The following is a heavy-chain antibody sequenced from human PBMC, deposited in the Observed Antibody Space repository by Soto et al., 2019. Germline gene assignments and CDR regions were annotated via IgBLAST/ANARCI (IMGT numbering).Heavy chain of an antibody. V-gene: IGHV1-18*01. J-gene: IGHJ4*02. CDR2: ISAYDGNT. CDR3: ARDANSDSSGYYSDY. Sequence: ASVPVSCTTSGYTFNTYGINWVRQSPGQGLELMGWISAYDGNTKYAQKLQGRVTMTTDTSTSTAYMEVRSLRSDDTAVYYCARDANSDSSGYYSDYWGRGTLVTVSS. CDR1: GYTFNTYG. D-gene: IGHD3-22*01.